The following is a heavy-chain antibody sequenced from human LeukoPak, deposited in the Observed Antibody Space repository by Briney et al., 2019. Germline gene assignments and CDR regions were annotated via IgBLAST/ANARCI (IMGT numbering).Heavy chain of an antibody. CDR3: ASATYYYDSSGYYGLYAFDI. V-gene: IGHV3-53*01. CDR1: GFTVSSNY. Sequence: SGGSLRLSCAASGFTVSSNYMSWVRQAPGKGLEWVSVIYSGGSTYYADSVKGRFTISRDNSKNTPYPQMNSLRAEDTAVYYCASATYYYDSSGYYGLYAFDIWGQGTMVTVSS. J-gene: IGHJ3*02. CDR2: IYSGGST. D-gene: IGHD3-22*01.